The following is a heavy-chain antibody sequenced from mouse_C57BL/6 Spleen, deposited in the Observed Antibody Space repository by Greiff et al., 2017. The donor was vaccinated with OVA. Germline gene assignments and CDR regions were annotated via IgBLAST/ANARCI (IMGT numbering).Heavy chain of an antibody. CDR1: GFTFSDYG. CDR3: AMPNSLYYYGISYGYFDY. J-gene: IGHJ2*01. Sequence: EVQLVESGGGLVKPGGSLKLSCAASGFTFSDYGMHWVRQAPEKGLEWVAYISSGSSTIYYADTVKGRFTISRDNAKNTLFLQMTSLRSEDTAMYYFAMPNSLYYYGISYGYFDYWGQGTTLTVSS. D-gene: IGHD1-1*01. CDR2: ISSGSSTI. V-gene: IGHV5-17*01.